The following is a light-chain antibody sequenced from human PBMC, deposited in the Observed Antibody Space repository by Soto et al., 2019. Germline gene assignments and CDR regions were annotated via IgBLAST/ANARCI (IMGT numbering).Light chain of an antibody. J-gene: IGKJ2*01. CDR1: QSVSSNY. Sequence: EIVLTQSPGTLSLSPGERATLSCRASQSVSSNYLAWYQQKPGQSPRLLIYAASSRATGIPDRFSGSGSGTDFTLTISRLEPEDFALYYCQQYGSSPPAYTFGQGTELEI. CDR2: AAS. V-gene: IGKV3-20*01. CDR3: QQYGSSPPAYT.